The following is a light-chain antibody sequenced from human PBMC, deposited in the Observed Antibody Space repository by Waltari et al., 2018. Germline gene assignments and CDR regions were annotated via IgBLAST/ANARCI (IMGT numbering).Light chain of an antibody. CDR1: QSVDSSY. J-gene: IGKJ3*01. CDR3: QQYGSSPLT. V-gene: IGKV3-20*01. CDR2: GAS. Sequence: EIVLTQSPGTLSLSPGERVTLSCRASQSVDSSYLAWYQHKPGQAPRPLIDGASSRATGIPDRFSGSGSGTDFTLTISRLEPEDFAVYYCQQYGSSPLTFGPGTKVDIK.